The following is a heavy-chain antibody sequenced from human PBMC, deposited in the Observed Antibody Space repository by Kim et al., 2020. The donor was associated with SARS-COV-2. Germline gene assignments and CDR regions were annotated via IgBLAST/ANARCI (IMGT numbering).Heavy chain of an antibody. Sequence: GGSLRLSCAASGFTFSDYYMSWIRQAPGKGLEWVSYISSSGSTIYYADSVKGRFTISRDNAKNSLYLQMNSLRAEDTAVYYCAREVTSGSGSYYHYYYYGMDVWGQGTTVTVSS. V-gene: IGHV3-11*04. CDR3: AREVTSGSGSYYHYYYYGMDV. D-gene: IGHD3-10*01. CDR1: GFTFSDYY. J-gene: IGHJ6*02. CDR2: ISSSGSTI.